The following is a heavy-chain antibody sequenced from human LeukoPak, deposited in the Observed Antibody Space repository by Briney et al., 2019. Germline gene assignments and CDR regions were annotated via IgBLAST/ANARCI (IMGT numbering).Heavy chain of an antibody. CDR2: IYYSGSA. Sequence: SETLSLTCTVSGVSISSYYWGWIRQPPGKGLEWIGYIYYSGSANYNPSLKSRVTISVDTSKSQFSLKLSSVTAAVTAVYYCARTTQYYYYMDVWGKGTTVTVSS. D-gene: IGHD1-1*01. V-gene: IGHV4-59*01. CDR3: ARTTQYYYYMDV. J-gene: IGHJ6*03. CDR1: GVSISSYY.